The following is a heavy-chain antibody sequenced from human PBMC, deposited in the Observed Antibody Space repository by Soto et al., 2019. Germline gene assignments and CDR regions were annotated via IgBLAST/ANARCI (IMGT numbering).Heavy chain of an antibody. CDR2: ISASSTTV. Sequence: EVQLVESGGGLVQPGESLRLSCAASGFTFSSFNMHWVRQAPGKGLEWVSYISASSTTVYYADSVKGRFTISRDNAKKSRYLQMNSLRDEDTAVYYCARIYRRDGNKYADYWGQGTLVTVSS. V-gene: IGHV3-48*02. CDR3: ARIYRRDGNKYADY. D-gene: IGHD3-16*02. J-gene: IGHJ4*02. CDR1: GFTFSSFN.